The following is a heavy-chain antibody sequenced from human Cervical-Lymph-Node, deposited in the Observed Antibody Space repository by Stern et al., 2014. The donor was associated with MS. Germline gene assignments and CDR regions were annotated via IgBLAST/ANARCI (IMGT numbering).Heavy chain of an antibody. Sequence: EVQLVESGGGLVQPGGSLRLSCAASGFTFSDHYMDWVRQAPGKGLEWVGRPKNEGQSYTTYYAAPVRGRFTISRDDSKKSLDLQMNNVKAEDTAVYYGRFRLVRTTWVDYWGQGILVTVSS. J-gene: IGHJ4*02. CDR3: RFRLVRTTWVDY. V-gene: IGHV3-72*01. D-gene: IGHD1-7*01. CDR2: PKNEGQSYTT. CDR1: GFTFSDHY.